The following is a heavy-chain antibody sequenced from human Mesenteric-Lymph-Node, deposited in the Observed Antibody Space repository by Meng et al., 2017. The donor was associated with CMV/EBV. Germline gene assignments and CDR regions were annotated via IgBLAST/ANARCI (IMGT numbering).Heavy chain of an antibody. CDR1: GFTFSSYA. CDR2: INYRGDMT. Sequence: GESLKISCAASGFTFSSYAMSWVRQAPGKGPEWVSGINYRGDMTYYTGSVKGRFTISRDDSKNALYLQMHSLRAEDTALYYCAKEEDWSSSSYIYYWGQGTLVTVSS. V-gene: IGHV3-23*01. CDR3: AKEEDWSSSSYIYY. D-gene: IGHD6-13*01. J-gene: IGHJ4*02.